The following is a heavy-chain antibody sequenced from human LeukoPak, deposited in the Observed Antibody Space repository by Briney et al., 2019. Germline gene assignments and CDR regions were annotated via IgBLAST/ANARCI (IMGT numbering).Heavy chain of an antibody. CDR2: INPNSGGT. CDR3: TTSYYDFWSYSSEYFQH. D-gene: IGHD3-3*01. V-gene: IGHV1-2*02. J-gene: IGHJ1*01. CDR1: GYTFSGYY. Sequence: ASVKVSCKASGYTFSGYYMHWVRQAPGQGLEWMGWINPNSGGTKYARKFQGRVTMTRDTSISTAYMELSRLRSDDTAVYYCTTSYYDFWSYSSEYFQHWGQGTLVTVSS.